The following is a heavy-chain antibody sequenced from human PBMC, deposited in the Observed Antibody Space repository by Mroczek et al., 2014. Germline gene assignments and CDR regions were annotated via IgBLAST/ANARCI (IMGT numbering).Heavy chain of an antibody. J-gene: IGHJ6*02. CDR1: GGSFSGYY. CDR2: INHSGST. D-gene: IGHD3-3*01. CDR3: ARGEVLRFLEWLPGYYYYGMDV. V-gene: IGHV4-34*01. Sequence: QVQLQQWGAGLLKPSETLSLTCAVYGGSFSGYYWSWIRQPPGKGLEWIGEINHSGSTNYNPSLKSRVTISVDTSKNQFSLKLSSVTAADTAVYYCARGEVLRFLEWLPGYYYYGMDVWGQGTTVTVSS.